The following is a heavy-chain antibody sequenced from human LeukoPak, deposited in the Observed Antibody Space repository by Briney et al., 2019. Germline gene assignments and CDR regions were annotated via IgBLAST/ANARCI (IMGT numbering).Heavy chain of an antibody. D-gene: IGHD2-2*02. CDR3: ARTDIVVVPAAIAYYYYYGMDV. V-gene: IGHV1-69*01. CDR2: IIPIFGTA. CDR1: GGTFSSYA. J-gene: IGHJ6*02. Sequence: GSSVKVSCKASGGTFSSYAISWVRQAPGQGLEWMGGIIPIFGTANYAQKFQGRVTITADESTSTAYMELSSLRSEDTAVYYCARTDIVVVPAAIAYYYYYGMDVWGQGTTVTVSS.